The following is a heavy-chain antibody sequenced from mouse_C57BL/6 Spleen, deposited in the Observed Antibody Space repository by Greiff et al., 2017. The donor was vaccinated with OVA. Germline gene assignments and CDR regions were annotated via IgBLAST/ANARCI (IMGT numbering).Heavy chain of an antibody. Sequence: EVMLVESGGGLVKPGGSLKLSCAASGFTFSSYAMSWVRQTPEKRLEWVATISDGGSYTYYPDNVKGRFTISRDNAKNNLYLQMSHLKSEDTAMYYCARDRDYGYDLDYWGQGTTLTVSS. CDR2: ISDGGSYT. V-gene: IGHV5-4*01. CDR3: ARDRDYGYDLDY. CDR1: GFTFSSYA. J-gene: IGHJ2*01. D-gene: IGHD2-2*01.